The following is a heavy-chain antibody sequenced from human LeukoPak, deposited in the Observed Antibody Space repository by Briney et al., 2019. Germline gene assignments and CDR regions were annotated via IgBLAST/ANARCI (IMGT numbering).Heavy chain of an antibody. CDR1: GFTFSSYA. J-gene: IGHJ6*02. CDR2: ISYDGSNK. Sequence: GGSLRLSCAASGFTFSSYAMHWVCQAPGKGLEWVAVISYDGSNKYYADSVKGRFTISRDNSKNTLYLQMNSLRAEDTAVYYCARDSEYSGSYNGMDVWGQGTTVTVSS. V-gene: IGHV3-30*04. CDR3: ARDSEYSGSYNGMDV. D-gene: IGHD1-26*01.